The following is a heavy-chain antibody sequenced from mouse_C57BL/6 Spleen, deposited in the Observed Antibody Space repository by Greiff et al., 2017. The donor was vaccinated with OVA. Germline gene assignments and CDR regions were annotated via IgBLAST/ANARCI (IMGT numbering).Heavy chain of an antibody. Sequence: EVKLMESGEGLVKPGGSLKLSCAASGFTFSSYAMSWVRQTPEKRLEWVAYISSGGDYIYYADTVKGRFTISRDNARNTLYLQMSRLKSEDTAMDDCARDQGNCGDLDYWGQGTTLTVSS. D-gene: IGHD2-1*01. J-gene: IGHJ2*01. CDR1: GFTFSSYA. V-gene: IGHV5S21*01. CDR3: ARDQGNCGDLDY. CDR2: ISSGGDYI.